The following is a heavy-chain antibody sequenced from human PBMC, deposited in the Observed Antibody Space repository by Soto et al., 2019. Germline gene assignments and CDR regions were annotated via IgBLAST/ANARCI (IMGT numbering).Heavy chain of an antibody. D-gene: IGHD1-20*01. J-gene: IGHJ4*02. CDR1: GVSITPYY. CDR2: VYHTGNT. V-gene: IGHV4-59*01. Sequence: SETLSLTCTVSGVSITPYYWTWIRHPPGKGLEWIGYVYHTGNTYYNPSLKSRVTISLGTSKSQVSLRLKSVTAADTAVYYCAREQYNWKLWGQGTLVTV. CDR3: AREQYNWKL.